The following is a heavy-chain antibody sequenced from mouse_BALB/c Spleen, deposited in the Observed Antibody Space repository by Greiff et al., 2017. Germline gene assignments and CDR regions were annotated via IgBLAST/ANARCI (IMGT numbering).Heavy chain of an antibody. D-gene: IGHD1-1*01. CDR3: ARGDYYGAMDY. J-gene: IGHJ4*01. CDR2: IDPANGNT. V-gene: IGHV14-3*02. Sequence: VHVKQSGAELVKPGASVKLSCTASGFNIKDTYMHWVKQRPEQGLEWIGRIDPANGNTKYDPKFQGKATITADTSSNTAYLQLSSLTSEDTAVYYCARGDYYGAMDYWGQGTSVTVSS. CDR1: GFNIKDTY.